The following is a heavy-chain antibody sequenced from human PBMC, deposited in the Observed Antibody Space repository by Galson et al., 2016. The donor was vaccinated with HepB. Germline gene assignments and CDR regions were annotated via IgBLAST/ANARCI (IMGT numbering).Heavy chain of an antibody. V-gene: IGHV3-30-3*01. CDR3: ARDANLAYCRGDCYWFDY. Sequence: SLRLSCAASGFTFSSYGMHWVRPAPGKGLEWVAVASYDGSNNYYPDSVKDRFTVSGENSKNTLYLQMNSLRTEDTAVYYCARDANLAYCRGDCYWFDYWGPGTLVTVSS. D-gene: IGHD2-21*02. CDR1: GFTFSSYG. J-gene: IGHJ4*02. CDR2: ASYDGSNN.